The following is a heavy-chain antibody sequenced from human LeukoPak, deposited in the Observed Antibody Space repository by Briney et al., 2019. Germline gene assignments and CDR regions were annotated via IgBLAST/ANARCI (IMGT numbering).Heavy chain of an antibody. CDR2: INTDGSIT. D-gene: IGHD2-15*01. Sequence: GGSLRLSCAASGFTFRSYWMYWVRQAPGKGPVWVSRINTDGSITTYADSVKGRFTISRDNAKNTLYLQMNSLRAEDTAVYYCARGGLLHYFDYWGQGTLVTVSS. CDR3: ARGGLLHYFDY. J-gene: IGHJ4*02. V-gene: IGHV3-74*01. CDR1: GFTFRSYW.